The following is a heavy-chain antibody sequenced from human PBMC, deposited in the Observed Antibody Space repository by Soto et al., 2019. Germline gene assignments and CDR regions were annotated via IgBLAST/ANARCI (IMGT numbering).Heavy chain of an antibody. CDR3: ASRDQFWSGHYTSPH. CDR2: INHSGST. V-gene: IGHV4-34*01. D-gene: IGHD3-3*01. J-gene: IGHJ4*02. Sequence: PSETLSLSCAVYGGSFSGYYWSWIRQPPGKGLEWIGEINHSGSTNYNPSLKSRVTISVDTSKNQFSLKLSSVTAADTAVYYCASRDQFWSGHYTSPHWGQGTLVTVSS. CDR1: GGSFSGYY.